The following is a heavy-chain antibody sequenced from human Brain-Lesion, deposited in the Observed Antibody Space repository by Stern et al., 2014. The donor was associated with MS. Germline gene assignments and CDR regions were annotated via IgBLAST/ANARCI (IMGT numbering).Heavy chain of an antibody. CDR1: GGSIGRSSYY. D-gene: IGHD6-19*01. V-gene: IGHV4-39*02. CDR3: ARGAGVFDS. J-gene: IGHJ4*02. Sequence: QLQLQESGPGLVKPSETLSLTCTVSGGSIGRSSYYWGWIRQPPGKGLEWIGNIFYTGSTFYDPSLKSRVTISVDTPNNHFSLSLNPVTAADTAVYYCARGAGVFDSWGQGTLVTVSP. CDR2: IFYTGST.